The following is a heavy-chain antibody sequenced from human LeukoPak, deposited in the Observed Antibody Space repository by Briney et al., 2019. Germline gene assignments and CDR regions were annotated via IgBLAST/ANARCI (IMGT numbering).Heavy chain of an antibody. D-gene: IGHD1-26*01. J-gene: IGHJ6*03. CDR3: ARVRGGWNYMDV. CDR1: GYTFTSYD. V-gene: IGHV1-8*01. Sequence: GASVKVSCKASGYTFTSYDINWVRQATGHGLEWMGWMNPNSGNTGYAQKFQGRVTMTRNTSISTAYMELSSLRSEDTAVYYCARVRGGWNYMDVWGKGTTVTVSS. CDR2: MNPNSGNT.